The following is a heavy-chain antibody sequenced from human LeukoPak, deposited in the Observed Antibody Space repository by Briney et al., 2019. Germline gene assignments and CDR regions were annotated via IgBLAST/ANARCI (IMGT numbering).Heavy chain of an antibody. CDR3: TRGGGFTYSSSWYSDWFDP. CDR2: IYYSGST. V-gene: IGHV4-59*01. J-gene: IGHJ5*02. Sequence: PSETLSLTCTVSGGSISSYYWSWIRQPPGKGLEWIGYIYYSGSTNYNPSLKSRVTISVDTSKNQFSLKLSSVTAADTAVYYCTRGGGFTYSSSWYSDWFDPWGQGTLVTVSS. CDR1: GGSISSYY. D-gene: IGHD6-13*01.